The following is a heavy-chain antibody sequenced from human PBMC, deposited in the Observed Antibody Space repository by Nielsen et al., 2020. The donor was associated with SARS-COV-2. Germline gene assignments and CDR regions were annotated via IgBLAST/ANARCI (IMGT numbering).Heavy chain of an antibody. CDR3: ARECPDSSSSYFDY. CDR1: GFTFSSYS. Sequence: GGSLRLSCAASGFTFSSYSMNWVRQAPGKGLEWVSSISSSSSYIYYADSVKGRFTISRDNAKNSLYLQMNSLRAEDTAVYYCARECPDSSSSYFDYWGQGTLVTVSS. CDR2: ISSSSSYI. D-gene: IGHD6-6*01. J-gene: IGHJ4*02. V-gene: IGHV3-21*01.